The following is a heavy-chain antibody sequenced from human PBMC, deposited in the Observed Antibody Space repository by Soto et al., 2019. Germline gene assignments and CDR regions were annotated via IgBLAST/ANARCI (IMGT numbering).Heavy chain of an antibody. D-gene: IGHD1-1*01. CDR2: IKPISDIT. V-gene: IGHV1-69*13. J-gene: IGHJ5*02. Sequence: ASVKVSCKASGDTFGRFTINWVRQAPGQGLEWMGGIKPISDITNYAQRFQGRVTFTADASTSTVYLELSSLRSEDTAMYYCARDPSTIHKLIGVWFDTWGQGTLVTVSS. CDR1: GDTFGRFT. CDR3: ARDPSTIHKLIGVWFDT.